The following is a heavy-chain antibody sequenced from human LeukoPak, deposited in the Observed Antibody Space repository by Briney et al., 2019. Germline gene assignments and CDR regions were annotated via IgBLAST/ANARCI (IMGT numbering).Heavy chain of an antibody. Sequence: GGSLRLSCAASGFTFSSYGMHWVRQAPGKGLEWVAVISYDGSNKYYADSVKGRFTISRDNSKNTLYLQMNSLRAEDTAVYYCAKGGPVVGYGRGYFDYWGQGTLVTVSS. J-gene: IGHJ4*02. CDR2: ISYDGSNK. CDR1: GFTFSSYG. CDR3: AKGGPVVGYGRGYFDY. D-gene: IGHD2-15*01. V-gene: IGHV3-30*18.